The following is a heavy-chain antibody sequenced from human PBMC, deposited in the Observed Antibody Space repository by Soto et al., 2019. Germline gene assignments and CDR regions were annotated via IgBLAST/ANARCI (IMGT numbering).Heavy chain of an antibody. D-gene: IGHD3-10*01. V-gene: IGHV3-30*18. CDR3: AKDLSRVRTFDY. J-gene: IGHJ4*02. Sequence: LRLSCAASGFTFSSYGMHWVRQAPGKGLEWVAVISYDGSNKYYADSVKGRFTISRDNSKNTLYLQMNSLRAEDTAVYYCAKDLSRVRTFDYWGQGTLVTVSS. CDR1: GFTFSSYG. CDR2: ISYDGSNK.